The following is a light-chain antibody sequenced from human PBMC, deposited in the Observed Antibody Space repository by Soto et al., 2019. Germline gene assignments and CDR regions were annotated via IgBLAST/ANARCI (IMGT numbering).Light chain of an antibody. CDR2: AAS. J-gene: IGKJ4*01. V-gene: IGKV1-39*01. CDR1: QSFSTY. Sequence: DIQLTQSPSSLSASIGDRVTITCRASQSFSTYLNWYQQKPGKAPKLLIYAASVLQSGVRSRFRGSGSGPDFTLTISNLQPEDFATYYCQQSYSTPLTFGGGTKVDIK. CDR3: QQSYSTPLT.